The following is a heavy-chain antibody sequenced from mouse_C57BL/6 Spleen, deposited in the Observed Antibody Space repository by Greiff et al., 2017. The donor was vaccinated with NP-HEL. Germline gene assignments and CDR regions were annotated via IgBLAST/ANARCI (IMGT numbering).Heavy chain of an antibody. CDR2: IWSGGST. Sequence: VKLMESGPGLVQPSQSLSITCTVSGFSLTSYGVHWVRQSPGKGLEWLGVIWSGGSTDYNAAFISRLSISKDNSKSQVFFKMNSLQADDTAIYYCARNSGGSRDYYAMDYWGQGTSVTVSS. V-gene: IGHV2-2*01. CDR3: ARNSGGSRDYYAMDY. J-gene: IGHJ4*01. CDR1: GFSLTSYG. D-gene: IGHD1-1*01.